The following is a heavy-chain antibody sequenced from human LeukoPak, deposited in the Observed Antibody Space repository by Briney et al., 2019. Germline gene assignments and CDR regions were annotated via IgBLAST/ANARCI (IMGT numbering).Heavy chain of an antibody. J-gene: IGHJ5*02. D-gene: IGHD2-2*03. Sequence: PSETLSLTCVVSGGSISSTSYYWGWIRQPPGKGLEWIGSIYYSGSTYYSPSLNSRVTISVDTSKNQFSLKLSSVTAADTAVYYCARLLRVGYCSTTTCNWFDPWGQGTLVTVSS. CDR1: GGSISSTSYY. CDR3: ARLLRVGYCSTTTCNWFDP. V-gene: IGHV4-39*07. CDR2: IYYSGST.